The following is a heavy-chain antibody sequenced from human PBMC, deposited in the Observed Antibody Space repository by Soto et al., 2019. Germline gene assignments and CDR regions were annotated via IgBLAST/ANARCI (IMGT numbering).Heavy chain of an antibody. CDR3: AREGPAPYYYYGMDV. J-gene: IGHJ6*02. CDR2: ISGYNGNT. Sequence: QVQLVQSRGEVKKPGASVKVSCKTSGYSFTTYGISWVRQAPGQGLEWMGWISGYNGNTNYAQKLQGRVTMTTETYTSTAYMELRSLRSDDTAVYYCAREGPAPYYYYGMDVWGQGSTVTVSS. V-gene: IGHV1-18*01. CDR1: GYSFTTYG.